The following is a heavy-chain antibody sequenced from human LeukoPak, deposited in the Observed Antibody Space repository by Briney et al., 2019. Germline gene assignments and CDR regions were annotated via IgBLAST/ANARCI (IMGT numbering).Heavy chain of an antibody. Sequence: PGGSLRLSCGASGFIFQNYTMHWVRQAPGKGLEWVAVISYDGDNQYYADSVKGRFTISRDKSKNTLYLQMNSLRAEDTAVYYCAKVYYDYVWGSYVANGFDIWGQGTTVTVSS. J-gene: IGHJ3*02. CDR3: AKVYYDYVWGSYVANGFDI. D-gene: IGHD3-16*01. CDR2: ISYDGDNQ. V-gene: IGHV3-30*18. CDR1: GFIFQNYT.